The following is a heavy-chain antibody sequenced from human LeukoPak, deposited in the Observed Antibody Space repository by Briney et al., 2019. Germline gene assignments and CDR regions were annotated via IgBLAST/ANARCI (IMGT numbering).Heavy chain of an antibody. CDR2: ISSNGGST. CDR1: GFTFSSYA. Sequence: PGGSLRLSCAASGFTFSSYAMHWVRQAPGKGLEYVSDISSNGGSTYYANSVKGRFTISRDNSKNTLYLQMGSLRAEDMAVYYCARAGIAVADTVEPYYFDYWGQGTLVTVSS. V-gene: IGHV3-64*01. D-gene: IGHD6-19*01. J-gene: IGHJ4*02. CDR3: ARAGIAVADTVEPYYFDY.